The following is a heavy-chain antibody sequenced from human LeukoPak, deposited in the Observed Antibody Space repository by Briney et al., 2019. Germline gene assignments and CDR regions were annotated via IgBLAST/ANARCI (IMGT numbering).Heavy chain of an antibody. CDR3: ARDRGFYGSGSHPYYYYYGMDV. CDR1: GGSISSYY. J-gene: IGHJ6*02. CDR2: IYYSGST. D-gene: IGHD3-10*01. Sequence: SETLSLTCTVSGGSISSYYWSWIRQPPGKGLEWIGYIYYSGSTNYNPSLKSRVTISVDTSKNQFSLKLSSVTAADTAVYYCARDRGFYGSGSHPYYYYYGMDVWGQGTTVTVSS. V-gene: IGHV4-59*01.